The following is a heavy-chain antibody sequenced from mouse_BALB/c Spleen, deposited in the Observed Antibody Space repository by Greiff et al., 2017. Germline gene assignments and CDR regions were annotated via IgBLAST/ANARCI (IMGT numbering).Heavy chain of an antibody. Sequence: QVQLKQPGAELVKPGASVKLSCKASGYTFTSYWMHWVKQRPGQGLEWIGEINPSNGRTNYNEKFKSKATLTVDKSSSTAYMQLSSLTSEDSAVYYCARGMITTRAMDYWGQGTSVTVSS. CDR1: GYTFTSYW. D-gene: IGHD2-4*01. CDR2: INPSNGRT. J-gene: IGHJ4*01. CDR3: ARGMITTRAMDY. V-gene: IGHV1S81*02.